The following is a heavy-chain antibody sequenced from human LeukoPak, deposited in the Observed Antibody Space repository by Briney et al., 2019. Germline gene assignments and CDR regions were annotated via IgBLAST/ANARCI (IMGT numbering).Heavy chain of an antibody. D-gene: IGHD4-17*01. CDR2: IKQDGSEK. CDR1: GFTFSSYW. J-gene: IGHJ4*02. Sequence: GGSLRLSCAASGFTFSSYWMSWVRQAPGKGLEWVANIKQDGSEKYYVDSVKGRFTISRDNAKNSLYLQMNSLRAEDTALYYCAKQSTVTTGSLDYWGQGTLVTVSS. V-gene: IGHV3-7*03. CDR3: AKQSTVTTGSLDY.